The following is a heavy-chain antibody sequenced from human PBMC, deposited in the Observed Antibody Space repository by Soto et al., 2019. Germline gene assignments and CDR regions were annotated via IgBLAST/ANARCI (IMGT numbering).Heavy chain of an antibody. CDR3: ARVYSSGYYYYGMDV. CDR1: VFTFSSYA. D-gene: IGHD6-19*01. Sequence: GGSLNLSCSASVFTFSSYAMHWFRQVRGKGLEWVAVISYDGSNKYYADSVKGRFTISRDNSKNTLYLQMNSLRAEDTAVYYCARVYSSGYYYYGMDVWGQGTTVTVSS. J-gene: IGHJ6*02. V-gene: IGHV3-30-3*01. CDR2: ISYDGSNK.